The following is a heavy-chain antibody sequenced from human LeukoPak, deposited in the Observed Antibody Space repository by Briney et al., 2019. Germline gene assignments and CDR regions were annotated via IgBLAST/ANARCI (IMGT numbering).Heavy chain of an antibody. J-gene: IGHJ3*02. CDR2: IKDDGSDK. D-gene: IGHD5-18*01. CDR1: GFTFRNFW. Sequence: GGSLRLPCEASGFTFRNFWMNWVRQAPGKGLEWVASIKDDGSDKYYVDSVKGRFTISRDNAKNSLYLQMNSLRAEDTAVYYCARVTRGYSYGSAFDIWGQGTMVTVSS. CDR3: ARVTRGYSYGSAFDI. V-gene: IGHV3-7*04.